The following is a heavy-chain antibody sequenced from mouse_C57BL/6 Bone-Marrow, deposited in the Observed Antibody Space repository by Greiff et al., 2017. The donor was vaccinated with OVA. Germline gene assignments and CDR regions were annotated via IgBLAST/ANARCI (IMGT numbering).Heavy chain of an antibody. Sequence: VQLKESVAELVRPGASVKLSCTASGFTIKNTYMHWVKQRPEQGLEWIGRIDPANGNTKYAPKFQGKATITADTSSNTAYLQLSSLTSEDTAIYYCASYGNYKAWFAYWGQGTLVTVSA. CDR2: IDPANGNT. V-gene: IGHV14-3*01. D-gene: IGHD2-1*01. CDR1: GFTIKNTY. J-gene: IGHJ3*01. CDR3: ASYGNYKAWFAY.